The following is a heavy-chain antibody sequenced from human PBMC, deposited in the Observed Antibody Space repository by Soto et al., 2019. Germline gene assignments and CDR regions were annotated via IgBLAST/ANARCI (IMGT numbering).Heavy chain of an antibody. V-gene: IGHV1-3*01. CDR3: ASGFPGGDADWFAP. D-gene: IGHD2-21*02. J-gene: IGHJ5*02. CDR2: INADNGNT. Sequence: QVQLVQSGAEVKKPGASVKVSCKASGYTFTSYDMNWVRQAPGQRLEWMGWINADNGNTKYSQKFQGRVTITRNTSASTAYMGLRSLRSEETAVYYCASGFPGGDADWFAPWGQGTLVTFSS. CDR1: GYTFTSYD.